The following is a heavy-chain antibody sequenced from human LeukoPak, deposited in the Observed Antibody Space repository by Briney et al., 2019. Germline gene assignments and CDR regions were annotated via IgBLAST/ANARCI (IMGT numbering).Heavy chain of an antibody. Sequence: GSLRLSCAASGFNFRNYGMHWVRQAPGKGLEWVAYTRDDGSKNWYGDSVKGRFTISRDNSKSTLYLQMNSLRGEDTAVYYCANGDCRGGRCSSGAYWGQGTLVTVSS. CDR1: GFNFRNYG. CDR3: ANGDCRGGRCSSGAY. J-gene: IGHJ4*02. V-gene: IGHV3-30*02. CDR2: TRDDGSKN. D-gene: IGHD2-15*01.